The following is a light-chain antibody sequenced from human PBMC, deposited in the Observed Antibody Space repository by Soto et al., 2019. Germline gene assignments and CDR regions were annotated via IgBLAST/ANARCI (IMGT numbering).Light chain of an antibody. V-gene: IGKV2-28*01. Sequence: DIVMTQSPLSLPVTPGEPASISCNSSQSLLQSNGYNYLDWYLQKPVQSPQRLIYFGSYRASGVPDRFSGSGSGTDFTLKIRRVEAEDVAIYYCMQAQQTPPTFGQGTKVEIK. CDR3: MQAQQTPPT. CDR2: FGS. J-gene: IGKJ1*01. CDR1: QSLLQSNGYNY.